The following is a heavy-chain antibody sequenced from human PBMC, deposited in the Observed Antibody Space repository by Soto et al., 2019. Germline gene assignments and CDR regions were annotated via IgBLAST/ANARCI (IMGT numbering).Heavy chain of an antibody. CDR3: ARREYGDRGYFDF. D-gene: IGHD4-17*01. V-gene: IGHV5-51*01. CDR1: GYSFTSHW. Sequence: GESLKISCKGSGYSFTSHWIGWVRQMPGKGLEWMGIIYPGDSDTRYSPSFQGQVTTSADKSISTAYLRWSSLKASDTAMYYCARREYGDRGYFDFWGQGALVTVSS. CDR2: IYPGDSDT. J-gene: IGHJ4*02.